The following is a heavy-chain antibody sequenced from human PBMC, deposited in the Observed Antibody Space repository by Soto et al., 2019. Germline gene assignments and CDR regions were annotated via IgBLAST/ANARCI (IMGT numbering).Heavy chain of an antibody. CDR1: GFTFSSYG. D-gene: IGHD3-3*01. CDR2: IWYDGSNK. CDR3: AVANYDFWSGYSLGDP. J-gene: IGHJ5*02. V-gene: IGHV3-33*01. Sequence: GGSLRLSCAASGFTFSSYGMHWVRQAPGKGLEWVAVIWYDGSNKYYADSVKGRFTISRDNSKNTLYLQMNSLRAEDTAVYYCAVANYDFWSGYSLGDPWGQGTLVTVSS.